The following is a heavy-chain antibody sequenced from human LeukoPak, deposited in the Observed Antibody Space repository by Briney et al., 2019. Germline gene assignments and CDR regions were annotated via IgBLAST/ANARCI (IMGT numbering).Heavy chain of an antibody. CDR2: INWNGGST. V-gene: IGHV3-20*04. D-gene: IGHD3-22*01. CDR1: GFTFDDYG. J-gene: IGHJ6*04. Sequence: GGSLRLSCAASGFTFDDYGMSWVRQAPGKGLEWVSGINWNGGSTGYADSVKGRFTISRDNAKNSLYLQMNSLRAEDTAVYYCARDIYDSSGGMDVWGKGTTVTVSS. CDR3: ARDIYDSSGGMDV.